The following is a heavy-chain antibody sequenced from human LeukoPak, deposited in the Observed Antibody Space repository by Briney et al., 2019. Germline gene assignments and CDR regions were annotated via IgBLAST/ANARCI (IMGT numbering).Heavy chain of an antibody. CDR2: ISYDGSNK. V-gene: IGHV3-30*03. Sequence: GGSLRLSCAASGFTFSSYGMHWVRQAPGKGLEWVAVISYDGSNKYYADSVKGRFTISRDNSKNTLYLQMNSLRAEDTAVYYCTRETWIQPWIRSCYYGMGVWGQGTTVTVSS. CDR3: TRETWIQPWIRSCYYGMGV. J-gene: IGHJ6*02. D-gene: IGHD5-18*01. CDR1: GFTFSSYG.